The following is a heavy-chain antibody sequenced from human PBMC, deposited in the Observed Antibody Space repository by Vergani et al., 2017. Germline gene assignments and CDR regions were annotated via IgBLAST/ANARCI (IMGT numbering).Heavy chain of an antibody. CDR1: GGSFSGYY. CDR2: INHSGSP. CDR3: ARVSGPVVRGHYGMDV. Sequence: QVQLQQWGAGLLKPSETLFLTCAVYGGSFSGYYWSWIRQPPGKGLEWIGEINHSGSPNNNPSLKSRVTISVDTSKNQFSLKLSSVTAADTAVYYCARVSGPVVRGHYGMDVWGQGTTVTVSS. V-gene: IGHV4-34*01. J-gene: IGHJ6*02. D-gene: IGHD3-10*01.